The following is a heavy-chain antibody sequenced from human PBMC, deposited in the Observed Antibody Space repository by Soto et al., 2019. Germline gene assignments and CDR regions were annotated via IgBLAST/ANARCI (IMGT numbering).Heavy chain of an antibody. J-gene: IGHJ6*02. Sequence: QVQLVQSVAEVKKPGSSVKVSCEASGGTFSSYPINWVRQAPGQGLEWRWGIIPFFGTSNYAKKFKGNVTITADDSTSTAYMELRSLRSEDTAVYYCARVGHITNYGMAVWGQGTTVTVSS. CDR3: ARVGHITNYGMAV. CDR2: IIPFFGTS. V-gene: IGHV1-69*01. CDR1: GGTFSSYP. D-gene: IGHD1-26*01.